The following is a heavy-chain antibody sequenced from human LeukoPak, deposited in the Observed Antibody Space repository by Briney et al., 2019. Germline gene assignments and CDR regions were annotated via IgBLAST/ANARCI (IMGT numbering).Heavy chain of an antibody. D-gene: IGHD4-17*01. CDR1: GGTFSSYA. CDR2: IIPILGIA. V-gene: IGHV1-69*04. Sequence: GASVKVSCKASGGTFSSYAISWVRQAPGQGLEWMGRIIPILGIANYAQKFQGRVTITADKSTSTAYMELSSLRSEDTAVYYYARERDYGDYVSDYWGQGTLVTVSS. J-gene: IGHJ4*02. CDR3: ARERDYGDYVSDY.